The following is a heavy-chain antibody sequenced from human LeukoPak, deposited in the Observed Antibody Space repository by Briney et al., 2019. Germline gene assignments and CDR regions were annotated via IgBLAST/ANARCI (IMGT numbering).Heavy chain of an antibody. CDR1: GFTFGSYG. D-gene: IGHD6-13*01. V-gene: IGHV3-30*18. CDR2: ISDDGTNK. CDR3: AKARGSSWYRTAFDI. Sequence: PGRSLRLSCAASGFTFGSYGMHWVRQAPGKGLEWVVVISDDGTNKYYADSVKGRFTISRDNSKDTLYLQMNSLRTEDTAVYYCAKARGSSWYRTAFDIWGQGTMVTVSS. J-gene: IGHJ3*02.